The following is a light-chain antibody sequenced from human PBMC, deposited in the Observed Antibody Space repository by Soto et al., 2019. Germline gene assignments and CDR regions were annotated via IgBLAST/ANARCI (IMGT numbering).Light chain of an antibody. J-gene: IGKJ1*01. CDR1: QSVSSF. CDR3: QQRSNWPPWT. Sequence: VLTQSPATLSLSPVERATLTCMASQSVSSFLAWYQQKPGQAPRLLIYGASIRATGIPARFSGSGSGTDFTLTISSLEPEDFAVYYCQQRSNWPPWTFGQGTKVDIK. CDR2: GAS. V-gene: IGKV3-11*01.